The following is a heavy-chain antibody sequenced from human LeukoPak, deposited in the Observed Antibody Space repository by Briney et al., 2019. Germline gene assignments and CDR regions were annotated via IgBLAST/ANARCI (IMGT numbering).Heavy chain of an antibody. CDR1: GLTFRSYW. CDR2: INPGGNEI. Sequence: PGGSLRLSSTFCGLTFRSYWMNWVRQAPGKGLEWVANINPGGNEIRSVDSVKGRSIISRDNAKNSLDLQMSSLRVEDTAVYYYMCWGTDNHWGQGILVTVSS. D-gene: IGHD7-27*01. CDR3: MCWGTDNH. V-gene: IGHV3-7*01. J-gene: IGHJ4*02.